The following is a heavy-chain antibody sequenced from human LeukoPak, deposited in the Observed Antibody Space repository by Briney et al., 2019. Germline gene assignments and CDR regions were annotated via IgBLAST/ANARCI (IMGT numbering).Heavy chain of an antibody. V-gene: IGHV3-23*01. CDR3: AKRPFEPSGPFDS. CDR2: ISGSGSST. Sequence: PGGSLTLSCAASGFTFSSYAMSWVRQGPGKGLEWVSAISGSGSSTHYADSVKGRFTISRDNSKNKLYLQRHSLESEATAVYYCAKRPFEPSGPFDSWGLGTLVTVSS. CDR1: GFTFSSYA. D-gene: IGHD1-26*01. J-gene: IGHJ4*02.